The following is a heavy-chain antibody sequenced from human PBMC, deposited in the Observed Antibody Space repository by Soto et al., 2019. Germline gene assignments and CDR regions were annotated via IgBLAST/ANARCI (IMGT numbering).Heavy chain of an antibody. Sequence: QVQLVESGGGVVQPGRSLRLSCAASGFTFSSYGMHWVRQAPGKGLEWVAVIWYDGSNKYYADSVKGRFTISRDNSKNTLYLQMNSLRAEDTAVYYCAREFTWLNWFDPWGQGTLVTVSS. CDR3: AREFTWLNWFDP. CDR2: IWYDGSNK. V-gene: IGHV3-33*01. J-gene: IGHJ5*02. D-gene: IGHD3-16*01. CDR1: GFTFSSYG.